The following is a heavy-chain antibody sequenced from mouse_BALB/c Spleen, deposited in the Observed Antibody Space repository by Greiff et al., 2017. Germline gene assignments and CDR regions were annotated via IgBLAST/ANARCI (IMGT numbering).Heavy chain of an antibody. Sequence: EVKLMESGGGLVKPGGSLKLSCAASGFTFSSYAMSWVRQTPEKRLEWVASISSGGSTYYPDSVKGRFTISRDNARNILYLQMSSLRSEDTAMYYCAREYYGSSPAWFAYWGQGTLVTVSA. CDR1: GFTFSSYA. CDR2: ISSGGST. CDR3: AREYYGSSPAWFAY. D-gene: IGHD1-1*01. V-gene: IGHV5-6-5*01. J-gene: IGHJ3*01.